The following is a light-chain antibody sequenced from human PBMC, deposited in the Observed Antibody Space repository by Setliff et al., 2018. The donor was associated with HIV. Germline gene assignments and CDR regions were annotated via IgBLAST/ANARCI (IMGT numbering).Light chain of an antibody. J-gene: IGLJ1*01. Sequence: QSALAQPASVSGSPGQSITISCTGSSSDVGGYNYVSWYQRHPGKAPKLMIYAVSNRPSGVSNRFSGSKSGNTVSLTISGLQAEDEADYYCSSYTSSTPLYVFGTGTKVTVL. CDR3: SSYTSSTPLYV. CDR1: SSDVGGYNY. CDR2: AVS. V-gene: IGLV2-14*03.